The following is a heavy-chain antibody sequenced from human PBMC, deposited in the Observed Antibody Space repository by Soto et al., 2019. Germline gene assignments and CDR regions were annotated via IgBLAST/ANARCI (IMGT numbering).Heavy chain of an antibody. V-gene: IGHV1-18*01. CDR3: ARGRYGDY. Sequence: QVHLVQSGAEVKKPGASVKVSCKASVYTFTSYGITWVRQAPGQGLEWMGWISAHNGNTDYAQKLQGRVIVTRDTSTSTAYMELRSLRSDDPAVYYCARGRYGDYWGQGALVTVSS. CDR1: VYTFTSYG. J-gene: IGHJ4*02. D-gene: IGHD1-1*01. CDR2: ISAHNGNT.